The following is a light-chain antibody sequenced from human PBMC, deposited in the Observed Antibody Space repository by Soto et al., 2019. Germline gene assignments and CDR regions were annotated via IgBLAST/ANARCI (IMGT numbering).Light chain of an antibody. CDR2: GAS. CDR1: QTLSSRH. V-gene: IGKV3-15*01. J-gene: IGKJ1*01. CDR3: QHYDNWPPL. Sequence: EIVLTQSPATLSLSPGEGATVSCMASQTLSSRHLAWYQQRPGQAPRLLIYGASTRASGIPARFSGSGSGTEFTLTISSLQSEDFAVYFCQHYDNWPPLFGQGTKVDIK.